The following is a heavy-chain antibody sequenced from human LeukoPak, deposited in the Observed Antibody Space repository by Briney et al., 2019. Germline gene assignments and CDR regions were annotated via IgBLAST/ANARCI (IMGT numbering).Heavy chain of an antibody. V-gene: IGHV1-69*04. D-gene: IGHD4-23*01. J-gene: IGHJ4*02. Sequence: GASVKVSCKASGGTFSSYAISWVRQAPGQGLEWMGRIIPILGTANYAQKFQGRVTITADKSTSTAYMELSSLRSEDTAVYYCASPPLQSDYGGNSPYFDYWGQGTLVTVSS. CDR1: GGTFSSYA. CDR3: ASPPLQSDYGGNSPYFDY. CDR2: IIPILGTA.